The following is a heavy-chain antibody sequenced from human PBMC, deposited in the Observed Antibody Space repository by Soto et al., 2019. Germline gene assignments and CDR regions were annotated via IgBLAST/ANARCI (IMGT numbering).Heavy chain of an antibody. CDR2: ILPVFGTP. V-gene: IGHV1-69*13. CDR1: RGTFKKNA. Sequence: SVKVSCKTCRGTFKKNAISLVRQAPGQGLEWMGWILPVFGTPNYAQRFQGRVTITADDSATTAFMELRGLRADDTAVYFCTWSDTRNGYTQDYYFDYWGQGTRVTVSS. D-gene: IGHD5-12*01. J-gene: IGHJ4*02. CDR3: TWSDTRNGYTQDYYFDY.